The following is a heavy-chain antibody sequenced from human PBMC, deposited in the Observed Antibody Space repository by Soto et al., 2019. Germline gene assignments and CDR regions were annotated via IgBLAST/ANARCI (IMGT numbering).Heavy chain of an antibody. J-gene: IGHJ3*02. D-gene: IGHD2-15*01. CDR3: ARVRCSGGSCRDAYDI. Sequence: EVQLVESGGGLVQPGGSQRLSCAASGFTFSTYWMHWVRQAPGKGLVWVSRINSDGSSTSYADSVKGRFTISRDNAKNTLYRQMNSLRAEDTARYYCARVRCSGGSCRDAYDIWGQGTMVTVSS. CDR2: INSDGSST. V-gene: IGHV3-74*01. CDR1: GFTFSTYW.